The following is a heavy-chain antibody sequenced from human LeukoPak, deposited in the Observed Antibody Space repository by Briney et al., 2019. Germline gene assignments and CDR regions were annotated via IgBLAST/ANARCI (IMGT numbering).Heavy chain of an antibody. D-gene: IGHD3-22*01. CDR1: GGSISSSSYY. J-gene: IGHJ4*02. CDR2: IYYSGST. Sequence: SETLSLTCTVSGGSISSSSYYWGWIRQPPGKGLEWIGSIYYSGSTYYNPSLKSRVTIPVDTSKNQFSLKLSSVTAADTAVYYCARRKWLLPDFDYWGQGTLVTVSS. V-gene: IGHV4-39*01. CDR3: ARRKWLLPDFDY.